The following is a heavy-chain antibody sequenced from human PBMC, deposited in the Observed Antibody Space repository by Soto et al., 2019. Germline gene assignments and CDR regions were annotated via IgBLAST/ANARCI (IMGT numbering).Heavy chain of an antibody. D-gene: IGHD3-16*01. CDR1: GFTFDDYA. CDR3: AITQAGGSGG. V-gene: IGHV3-9*01. CDR2: ISWNSGSI. J-gene: IGHJ4*02. Sequence: GGSLRLSCAASGFTFDDYAMHWVRQAPGKGLEWVSGISWNSGSIGYADSVKGRFTISRDNAKNSLYLQMNSLRAEDTALYYCAITQAGGSGGWGQGTLVTVSS.